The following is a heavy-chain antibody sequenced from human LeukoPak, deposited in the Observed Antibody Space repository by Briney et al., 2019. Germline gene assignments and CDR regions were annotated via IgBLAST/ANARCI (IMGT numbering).Heavy chain of an antibody. CDR2: INPSGGST. J-gene: IGHJ6*03. Sequence: ASVKVSCKSSGYTFTSYYMHWVRQAPGQGLEWMGIINPSGGSTTYAQKFQGRVTMARDTSTRTVYMELSSLRSEDTAVYYCARDGLLVGGIAVAGTEDTFYYYCMDVWGKGTTVTVSS. CDR3: ARDGLLVGGIAVAGTEDTFYYYCMDV. D-gene: IGHD6-19*01. CDR1: GYTFTSYY. V-gene: IGHV1-46*01.